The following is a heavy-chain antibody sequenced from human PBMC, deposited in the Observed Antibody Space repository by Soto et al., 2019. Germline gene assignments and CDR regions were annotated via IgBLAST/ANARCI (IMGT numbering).Heavy chain of an antibody. Sequence: GGSLRLSCGGFGFSFFSYAMSWVRQAPGKGLEWVSTISGSGGHTYYADSVKGRFVVSRDNDKNTLYLHMNSLTGEDTAIYFCAKVEMGWFAHWGQGTQVTVSS. CDR1: GFSFFSYA. J-gene: IGHJ5*02. D-gene: IGHD2-8*01. V-gene: IGHV3-23*01. CDR3: AKVEMGWFAH. CDR2: ISGSGGHT.